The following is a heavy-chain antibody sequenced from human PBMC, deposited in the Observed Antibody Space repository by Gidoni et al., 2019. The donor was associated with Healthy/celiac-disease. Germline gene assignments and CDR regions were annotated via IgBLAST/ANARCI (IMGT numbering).Heavy chain of an antibody. CDR1: GGSISSGSYY. D-gene: IGHD6-13*01. J-gene: IGHJ4*02. Sequence: VQLQESGTGRVKPSQTLSLTGTVPGGSISSGSYYWSWIRQPAGMGLEWLGRIYTSGRTNYHPSLNRRVTMSVDPSKIQFSLKLSSVTAADTAVYYCARGIAAAMGYWGQGTLVTVSS. V-gene: IGHV4-61*02. CDR3: ARGIAAAMGY. CDR2: IYTSGRT.